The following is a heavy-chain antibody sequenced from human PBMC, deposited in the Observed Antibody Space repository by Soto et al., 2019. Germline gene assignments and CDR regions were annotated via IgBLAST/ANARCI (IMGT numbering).Heavy chain of an antibody. Sequence: GASVKVSCKASGYSFATYGFSWVRQAPGQGLECVGGISARNGDTHYPQKFQGRVTLPTDTSTNTGYMELRSLTSDDTAVYFCATEPIYYNDGSGYYPLGHWGQGTLVTVSS. V-gene: IGHV1-18*04. CDR2: ISARNGDT. D-gene: IGHD3-22*01. CDR1: GYSFATYG. CDR3: ATEPIYYNDGSGYYPLGH. J-gene: IGHJ4*02.